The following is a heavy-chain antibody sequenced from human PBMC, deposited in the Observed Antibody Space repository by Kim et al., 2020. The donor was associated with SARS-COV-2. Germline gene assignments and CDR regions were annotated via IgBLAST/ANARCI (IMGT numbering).Heavy chain of an antibody. D-gene: IGHD6-6*01. J-gene: IGHJ5*02. V-gene: IGHV3-23*01. Sequence: ADSVKGRFTISRDNSKNTLYLQMNSLRAEDTAVYYCAKARIAARAWWFDPWGQGTLVTVSS. CDR3: AKARIAARAWWFDP.